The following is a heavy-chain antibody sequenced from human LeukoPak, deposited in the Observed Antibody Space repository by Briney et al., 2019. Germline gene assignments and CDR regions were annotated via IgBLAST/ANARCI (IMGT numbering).Heavy chain of an antibody. CDR2: ITRSGTTI. CDR1: GFTFSTYE. J-gene: IGHJ4*02. CDR3: ARSALAATYIDY. V-gene: IGHV3-48*03. D-gene: IGHD3-16*01. Sequence: GGSLRLSCAASGFTFSTYEMNWVRQAPGQGLEWVSYITRSGTTIYYADSLKGRFTISKDNAKNSLYLQMNSLRAEDTAVYYCARSALAATYIDYWGQGTLVTVSS.